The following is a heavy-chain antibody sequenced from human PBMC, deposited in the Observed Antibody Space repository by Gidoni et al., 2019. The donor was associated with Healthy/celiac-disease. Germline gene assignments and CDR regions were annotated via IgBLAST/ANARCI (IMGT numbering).Heavy chain of an antibody. D-gene: IGHD3-16*01. V-gene: IGHV1-2*02. CDR1: GYTFTGYY. Sequence: QVQLVQSGAEVKKPGASVKVSCKAPGYTFTGYYMHWGRQAPGQGLEWLGWINPNSGGTNYAQKFQGRVTMTRDTSISTAYMELSRLRSDDTAVYYCAREGGTPPVEMSWQPGEAFDIWGQGTMVTVSS. CDR3: AREGGTPPVEMSWQPGEAFDI. J-gene: IGHJ3*02. CDR2: INPNSGGT.